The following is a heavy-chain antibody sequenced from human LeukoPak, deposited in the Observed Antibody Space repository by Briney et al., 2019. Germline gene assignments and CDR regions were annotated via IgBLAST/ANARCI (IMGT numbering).Heavy chain of an antibody. J-gene: IGHJ6*03. V-gene: IGHV3-53*01. CDR2: IYSGGST. CDR1: GFTVSSNY. D-gene: IGHD6-19*01. CDR3: ARPVIAVAGKYYYYYYMDV. Sequence: GGSLRLSCAASGFTVSSNYMSWVRQAPGKGLEWISVIYSGGSTYYADSVKGRFTISRDNSKNTLYLQMNSLRAEDTAVYYCARPVIAVAGKYYYYYYMDVWGKGTTVTVSS.